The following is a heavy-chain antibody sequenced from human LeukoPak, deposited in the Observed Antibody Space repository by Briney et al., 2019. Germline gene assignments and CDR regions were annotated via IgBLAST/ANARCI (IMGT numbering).Heavy chain of an antibody. CDR3: ARQTSYYYDSSGRFDY. Sequence: SETLSLTCTVSGYSISSGYYWGWIRQPPGKGLEWIGSIYHSGSTYYNPSLKSRVTISVDTSKNQFSLKLSSVTAADTAVYYCARQTSYYYDSSGRFDYWGQGTLVTVSS. V-gene: IGHV4-38-2*02. D-gene: IGHD3-22*01. J-gene: IGHJ4*02. CDR1: GYSISSGYY. CDR2: IYHSGST.